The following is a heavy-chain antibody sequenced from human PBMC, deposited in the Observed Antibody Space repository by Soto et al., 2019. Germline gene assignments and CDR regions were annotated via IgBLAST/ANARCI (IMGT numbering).Heavy chain of an antibody. J-gene: IGHJ4*02. CDR1: GFSLTTSGVG. V-gene: IGHV2-5*02. CDR3: AHRVLRTVFGLVTTTAIYFDL. D-gene: IGHD3-3*01. CDR2: IYWDDDK. Sequence: QITLNESGPTVVRPTETLTLTCRFSGFSLTTSGVGVGWIRPSPGKAPEWLALIYWDDDKRYSASLKCRLTITKDTSKNQVVLTVSDLDPTDTATYYCAHRVLRTVFGLVTTTAIYFDLWGQGTPVAVSS.